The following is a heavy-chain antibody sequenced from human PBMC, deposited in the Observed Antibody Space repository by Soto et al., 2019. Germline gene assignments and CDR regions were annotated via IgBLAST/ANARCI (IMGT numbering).Heavy chain of an antibody. CDR3: GRAKSISAIVTDVYEI. CDR2: IIPVHGIT. D-gene: IGHD3-3*01. V-gene: IGHV1-69*02. J-gene: IGHJ3*02. CDR1: GGSFSGYI. Sequence: QVQLVQSGAEVKKPGSSVKVSCMTSGGSFSGYIFTWVRQAPGQGLEWMGRIIPVHGITNYAQSLQGRVTITADTSYSTTYLELSMLRSEDTAVYFCGRAKSISAIVTDVYEIWGQGTMVIVSS.